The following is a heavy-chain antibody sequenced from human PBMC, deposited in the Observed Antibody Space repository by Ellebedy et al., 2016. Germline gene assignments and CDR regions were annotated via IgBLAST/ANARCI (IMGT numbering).Heavy chain of an antibody. CDR1: GGSISSGDYY. CDR2: IYYSGST. Sequence: SETLSLTXTVSGGSISSGDYYWSWIRQPPGKGLEWIGYIYYSGSTYYNPSLKSRVTISVDTSKNQFSLKLSSVTAADTAVYYCARRPLAAAYPRDFDYWGQGTLVTVSS. CDR3: ARRPLAAAYPRDFDY. D-gene: IGHD6-13*01. J-gene: IGHJ4*02. V-gene: IGHV4-30-4*01.